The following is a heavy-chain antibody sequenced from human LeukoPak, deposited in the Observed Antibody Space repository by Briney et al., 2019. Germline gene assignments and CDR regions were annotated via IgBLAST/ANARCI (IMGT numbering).Heavy chain of an antibody. CDR3: ARGRVSSSSWSSTYYYYFYMDV. CDR1: GDSISMHD. V-gene: IGHV4-59*11. Sequence: SETLSLTCSVSGDSISMHDWSWIRQPPGKGLEWIGYIDHTGSTNYNPSLNSRVTISRDTSKNHFSLELSSVTAADTAVYFCARGRVSSSSWSSTYYYYFYMDVWGKGTTVTVSS. D-gene: IGHD6-13*01. CDR2: IDHTGST. J-gene: IGHJ6*03.